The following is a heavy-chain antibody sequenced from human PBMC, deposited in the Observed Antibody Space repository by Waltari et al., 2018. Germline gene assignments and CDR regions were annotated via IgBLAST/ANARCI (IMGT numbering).Heavy chain of an antibody. D-gene: IGHD4-17*01. CDR3: ARDPSGGTTGDDY. CDR1: GFTFSSCG. J-gene: IGHJ4*02. CDR2: IWYDGSNK. Sequence: QVQLVESGGGVVQPGRSLRLYCAASGFTFSSCGMHWVRRAPGKGLEWVAVIWYDGSNKYYADSVKGRFTISRDNSKNTLYLQMNSLRAEDTAVYYWARDPSGGTTGDDYWGQGTLVTVSS. V-gene: IGHV3-33*01.